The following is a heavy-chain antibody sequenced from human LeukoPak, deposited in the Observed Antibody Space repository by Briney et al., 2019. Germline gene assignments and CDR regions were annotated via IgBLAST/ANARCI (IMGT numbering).Heavy chain of an antibody. Sequence: GASVKVSCKTSGYAFTNYDINWVRQATGQGHEWMGWMNPNSGNTGYAQKFQGRVTITRNTSISTAYMELSSLRSEDAALYYCARGRATVTTHWFDPWGQGTLVTVSS. CDR3: ARGRATVTTHWFDP. D-gene: IGHD4-11*01. CDR2: MNPNSGNT. V-gene: IGHV1-8*03. J-gene: IGHJ5*02. CDR1: GYAFTNYD.